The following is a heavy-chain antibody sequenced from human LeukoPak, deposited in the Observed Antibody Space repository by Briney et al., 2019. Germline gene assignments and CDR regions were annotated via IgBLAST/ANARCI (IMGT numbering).Heavy chain of an antibody. J-gene: IGHJ4*02. CDR2: IYSDGST. CDR1: GLTVSSNY. Sequence: GGSLRLSCAASGLTVSSNYVTWVRQVPGKGLEWVSVIYSDGSTYYAASVKGRFTISRDNSKNTLYLQMNSLRAEDTAVYYCARGGGYSSPSYDYWGQGTLVTVSS. CDR3: ARGGGYSSPSYDY. D-gene: IGHD6-13*01. V-gene: IGHV3-53*01.